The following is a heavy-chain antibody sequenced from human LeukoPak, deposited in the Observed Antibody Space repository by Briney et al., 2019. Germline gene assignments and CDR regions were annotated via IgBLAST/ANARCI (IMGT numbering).Heavy chain of an antibody. CDR1: GGSISSSNW. Sequence: SETLSLTCAVSGGSISSSNWWSWVRQPPGKGLEWIGEIYHSGSTNYNPSLKSRVTISVDKSKNQFSLKLSSVTAADTAVYCCARVGYCSSTSCYLFDYWGQGTLVTVSS. J-gene: IGHJ4*02. D-gene: IGHD2-2*01. V-gene: IGHV4-4*01. CDR3: ARVGYCSSTSCYLFDY. CDR2: IYHSGST.